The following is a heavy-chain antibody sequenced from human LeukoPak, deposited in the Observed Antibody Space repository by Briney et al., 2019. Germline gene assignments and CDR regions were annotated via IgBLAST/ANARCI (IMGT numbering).Heavy chain of an antibody. CDR2: INPNSGGT. J-gene: IGHJ6*02. D-gene: IGHD3-3*01. V-gene: IGHV1-2*02. CDR1: GYTFTGYY. Sequence: GASVKVSCKASGYTFTGYYMHWVRQAPGQGLEWMGWINPNSGGTNYAQKFQGRVTMTRDTSISTAYMELSRLRSDDTAAYYCARDRFRIFGVVPNYYGMDVWGQGTTVTVSS. CDR3: ARDRFRIFGVVPNYYGMDV.